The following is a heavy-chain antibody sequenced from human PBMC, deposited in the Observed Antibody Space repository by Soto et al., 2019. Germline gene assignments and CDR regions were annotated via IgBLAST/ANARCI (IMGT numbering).Heavy chain of an antibody. Sequence: ASVKVSCKASGYTFTGYYMHWVRQAPGQGLEWMGWLNPNSGGTNYAQKFQGRVTMTRDTYISTAYMELSRRGSDGTAVYYCARDPRITFGGVIVPFFDYWGQGTLVTVSS. V-gene: IGHV1-2*02. CDR2: LNPNSGGT. J-gene: IGHJ4*02. CDR3: ARDPRITFGGVIVPFFDY. D-gene: IGHD3-16*02. CDR1: GYTFTGYY.